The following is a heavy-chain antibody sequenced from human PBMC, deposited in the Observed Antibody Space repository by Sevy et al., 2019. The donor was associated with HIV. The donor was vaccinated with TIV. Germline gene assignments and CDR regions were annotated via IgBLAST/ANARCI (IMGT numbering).Heavy chain of an antibody. CDR3: AATSGTWDDAFDL. CDR1: GFTFSSLS. Sequence: GGSLRLSCEASGFTFSSLSMSWVRQAPGKGLEWVSYIGSDGTTKHYAESMRGRFTISRDNAKNSLCLQINSLRAEDTAVYYCAATSGTWDDAFDLWGQGTMVTVSS. V-gene: IGHV3-48*01. D-gene: IGHD2-15*01. CDR2: IGSDGTTK. J-gene: IGHJ3*01.